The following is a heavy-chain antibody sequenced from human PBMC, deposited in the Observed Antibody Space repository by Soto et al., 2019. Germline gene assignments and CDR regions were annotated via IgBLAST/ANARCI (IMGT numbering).Heavy chain of an antibody. CDR3: ARDQGYSPPQTYGMDV. D-gene: IGHD6-13*01. V-gene: IGHV1-2*04. Sequence: GASVKVSCKASGYTFTGYYMHWVRQAPGQGLEWMGWINPNSGGTNYAQKFQGWVTTTRDTSISTAYMELSRLRSDDTAVYYCARDQGYSPPQTYGMDVWGQGTTVTVSS. CDR1: GYTFTGYY. CDR2: INPNSGGT. J-gene: IGHJ6*02.